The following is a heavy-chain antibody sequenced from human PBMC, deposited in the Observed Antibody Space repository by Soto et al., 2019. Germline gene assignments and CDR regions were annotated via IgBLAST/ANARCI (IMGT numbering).Heavy chain of an antibody. Sequence: GGSLRLSCTGSGFIFGSYTMNWVRQAPGKGLEWVSSISSSGGYVYYVDSVKGRFTISRDNTKNSLYMEMNRLRAEDTAVYYCARDSYDYYDRIGYPAEHFQHWGQGTLVTGSS. V-gene: IGHV3-21*06. D-gene: IGHD3-22*01. CDR1: GFIFGSYT. J-gene: IGHJ1*01. CDR2: ISSSGGYV. CDR3: ARDSYDYYDRIGYPAEHFQH.